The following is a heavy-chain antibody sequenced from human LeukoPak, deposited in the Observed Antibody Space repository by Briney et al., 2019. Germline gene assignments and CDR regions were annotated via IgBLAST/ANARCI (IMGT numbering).Heavy chain of an antibody. CDR3: ARRATDDSSGYYST. CDR2: IRSKANSYAT. CDR1: GFTFSGSA. V-gene: IGHV3-73*01. D-gene: IGHD3-22*01. Sequence: GGSLRLSCAASGFTFSGSAMHWVRQASGKGLEWVGRIRSKANSYATAYAASVKGRFTISRDESKNTAYLQMNSLKTEDTAVYYCARRATDDSSGYYSTWGQGTLVTVSS. J-gene: IGHJ5*02.